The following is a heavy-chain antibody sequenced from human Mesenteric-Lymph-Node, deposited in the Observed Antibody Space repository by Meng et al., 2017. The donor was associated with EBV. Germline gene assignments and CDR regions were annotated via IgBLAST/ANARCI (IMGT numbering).Heavy chain of an antibody. CDR1: GGSIRSGGYY. J-gene: IGHJ5*02. Sequence: GPELVKPSQTLSLTCTFPGGSIRSGGYYWSWIRQHPGKGLEWIGYIHDSGSTYYNPSLKSRVTISADTSKNQFSLKLSSVTAADTAVYYCARASYGSGSPLGESWFDPWGQGTLVTVSS. D-gene: IGHD3-10*01. CDR3: ARASYGSGSPLGESWFDP. CDR2: IHDSGST. V-gene: IGHV4-31*03.